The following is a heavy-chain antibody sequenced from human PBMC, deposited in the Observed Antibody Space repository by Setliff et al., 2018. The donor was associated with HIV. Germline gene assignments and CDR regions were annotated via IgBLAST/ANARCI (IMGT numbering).Heavy chain of an antibody. D-gene: IGHD2-8*02. CDR2: VKHSGST. CDR1: GGSISSGDYY. V-gene: IGHV4-39*07. Sequence: SETLSLTCTVSGGSISSGDYYWSWICQPPGKGLEWSWEVKHSGSTYYNPSLKSRVTISVETSKNQFSLRLSSVSAADTAVYYCARVSKTYWYSVPRDYYHHMDVWGKGTTVTVSS. CDR3: ARVSKTYWYSVPRDYYHHMDV. J-gene: IGHJ6*03.